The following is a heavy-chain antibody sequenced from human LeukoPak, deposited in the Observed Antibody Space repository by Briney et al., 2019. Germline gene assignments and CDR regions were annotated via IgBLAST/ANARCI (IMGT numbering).Heavy chain of an antibody. J-gene: IGHJ3*02. D-gene: IGHD6-13*01. Sequence: QPGGSLRLSCAASGFTFSSYAMSWVRQAPGKGLEWVSAIRGNGGTTDYVDSVRGRFIISRDNSRNTLYLQMNSLRAEDTAVYYCAKSITAAGTYAFDIWGQGTVVTVSS. V-gene: IGHV3-23*01. CDR1: GFTFSSYA. CDR3: AKSITAAGTYAFDI. CDR2: IRGNGGTT.